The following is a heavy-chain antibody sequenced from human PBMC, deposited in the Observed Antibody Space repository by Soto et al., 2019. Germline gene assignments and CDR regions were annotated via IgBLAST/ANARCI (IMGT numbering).Heavy chain of an antibody. Sequence: SETLSLTCTVSGGAITAYYWSWIWQPVGEGLQWIGRVYSTGSTNYNPSLRSRVTMSVDTSQNQFFLRLSSVTAADTAVYYCARDEYYDSNNWFDHWGQGILVTVSS. V-gene: IGHV4-4*07. CDR1: GGAITAYY. CDR3: ARDEYYDSNNWFDH. J-gene: IGHJ5*02. D-gene: IGHD3-22*01. CDR2: VYSTGST.